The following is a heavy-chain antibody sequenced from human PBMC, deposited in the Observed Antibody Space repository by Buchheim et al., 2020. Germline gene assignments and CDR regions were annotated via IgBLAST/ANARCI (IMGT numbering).Heavy chain of an antibody. V-gene: IGHV1-46*01. J-gene: IGHJ6*02. D-gene: IGHD6-13*01. Sequence: QVQLVQSGAEVKKPGASVKVSCKASGYTFTSYYMHWVRQAPGQGLEWMGIINPSGGSTSYAQKFQGRVTMTRDTSTSTVYMELSRLRSEDTAVYYCARDWVGYSTLLYYYYYGMDVWGQGTT. CDR1: GYTFTSYY. CDR2: INPSGGST. CDR3: ARDWVGYSTLLYYYYYGMDV.